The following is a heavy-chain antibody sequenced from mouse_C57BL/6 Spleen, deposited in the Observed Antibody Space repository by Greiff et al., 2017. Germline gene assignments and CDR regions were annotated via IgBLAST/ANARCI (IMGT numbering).Heavy chain of an antibody. V-gene: IGHV7-3*01. D-gene: IGHD1-1*01. Sequence: EVQVVESGGGLVQPGGSLSLSCAASGFTFTDYYMSWVRQPPGKALEWLGFIRNKANGYTTEYSASVKGRFTISRDNSQSILYLQMNALRAEDSATYYCARAIYYYGSGYFDVWGTGTTVTVSS. CDR3: ARAIYYYGSGYFDV. CDR1: GFTFTDYY. J-gene: IGHJ1*03. CDR2: IRNKANGYTT.